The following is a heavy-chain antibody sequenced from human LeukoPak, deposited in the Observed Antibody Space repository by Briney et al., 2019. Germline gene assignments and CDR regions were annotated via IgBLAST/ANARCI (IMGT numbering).Heavy chain of an antibody. CDR3: ARSQPYYYYMDV. Sequence: SETLSLTCTVSGGSISSSSYYWGWIRQPPGTGLEWIGSIYYSGSTYYNPSLKSRVTISVDTSKNQFSLKLSSVTAADTAVYYCARSQPYYYYMDVWGTGTTVTVS. V-gene: IGHV4-39*01. J-gene: IGHJ6*03. D-gene: IGHD1-1*01. CDR2: IYYSGST. CDR1: GGSISSSSYY.